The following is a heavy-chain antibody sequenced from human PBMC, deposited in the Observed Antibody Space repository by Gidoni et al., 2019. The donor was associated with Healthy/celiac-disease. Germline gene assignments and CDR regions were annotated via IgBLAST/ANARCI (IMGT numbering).Heavy chain of an antibody. Sequence: QVQLVESGGGLVTPGGSLRLSCASSGFTFSDYYMSWIRQAPGKGREWVSYISSSSSYTNYADSVKGRFTISRDNAKNSLYLQMNSLRAEDTAVYYCAREAWSGSNWFDPWGQGTLVTVSS. D-gene: IGHD3-3*01. CDR1: GFTFSDYY. CDR3: AREAWSGSNWFDP. CDR2: ISSSSSYT. J-gene: IGHJ5*02. V-gene: IGHV3-11*05.